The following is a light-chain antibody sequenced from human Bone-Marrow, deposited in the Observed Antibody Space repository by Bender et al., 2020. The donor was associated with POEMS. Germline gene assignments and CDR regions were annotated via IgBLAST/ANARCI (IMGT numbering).Light chain of an antibody. CDR1: SSNIGAHA. CDR3: AVGDDGLNGWV. CDR2: SSH. J-gene: IGLJ3*02. Sequence: QSVLTQPPSASGTPGQRVTISCSGGSSNIGAHAVNWYQHLPGTAPKLLIYSSHRRPSEVPDRFSGSRSGTSASLAISGLQSEDEADYYCAVGDDGLNGWVFGGGTKLTVL. V-gene: IGLV1-44*01.